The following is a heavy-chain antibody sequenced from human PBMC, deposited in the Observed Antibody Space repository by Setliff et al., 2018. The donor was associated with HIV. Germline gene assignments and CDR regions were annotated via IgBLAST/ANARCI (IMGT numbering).Heavy chain of an antibody. D-gene: IGHD6-19*01. CDR1: GFTFSTHR. J-gene: IGHJ4*02. Sequence: GGSLRLSCAASGFTFSTHRMNWVRQAPGKGLEWVSSISSSSSYIYYADSLKGRFTISRDNAKNSLYLQMNSLRAEDTAVYYCARAVHSGWYYFDYWGQGTLVTVSS. CDR3: ARAVHSGWYYFDY. CDR2: ISSSSSYI. V-gene: IGHV3-21*01.